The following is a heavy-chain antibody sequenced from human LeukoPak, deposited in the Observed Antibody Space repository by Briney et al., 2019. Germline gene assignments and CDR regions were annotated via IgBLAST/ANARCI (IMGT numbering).Heavy chain of an antibody. CDR2: IILIFGTA. CDR3: ASKTTCPRHKYYFDH. Sequence: SVKVSCKASVGTFSSYAISWVRQAPGQGLEWMGVIILIFGTANYAHKCQGRVPTPTDEYTSTAYLKLSSLNAEDTAVYYCASKTTCPRHKYYFDHWGQGTLVTVSS. V-gene: IGHV1-69*05. D-gene: IGHD1-1*01. CDR1: VGTFSSYA. J-gene: IGHJ4*02.